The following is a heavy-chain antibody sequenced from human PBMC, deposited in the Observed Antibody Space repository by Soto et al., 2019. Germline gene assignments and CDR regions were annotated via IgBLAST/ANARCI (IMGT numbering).Heavy chain of an antibody. J-gene: IGHJ6*02. CDR3: AAGGGDGYNYYYYYGMDV. V-gene: IGHV1-58*01. CDR1: GFTFTSSA. CDR2: IVVGSGNT. D-gene: IGHD2-21*01. Sequence: SVKVSCKASGFTFTSSAVQWVRQARGQRLEWIGWIVVGSGNTNYAQKFQGRVTITRDMSTSTAYMELSSLRSEDTAVYYCAAGGGDGYNYYYYYGMDVWGQGTTVTVSS.